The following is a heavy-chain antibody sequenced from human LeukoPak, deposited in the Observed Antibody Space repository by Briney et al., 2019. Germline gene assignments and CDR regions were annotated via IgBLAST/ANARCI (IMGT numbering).Heavy chain of an antibody. V-gene: IGHV3-48*03. CDR1: GFTFSSYE. Sequence: GGSLRLSCAASGFTFSSYEMNWVRQAPGKGLEWVSYISSSGSTIYYAGSVKGRFTISRDNAKNSLYLQMNSLRAEDTAVYYCAREGLGIVVVPAVTHDAFDIWGQGTMVTVSS. J-gene: IGHJ3*02. CDR2: ISSSGSTI. D-gene: IGHD2-2*03. CDR3: AREGLGIVVVPAVTHDAFDI.